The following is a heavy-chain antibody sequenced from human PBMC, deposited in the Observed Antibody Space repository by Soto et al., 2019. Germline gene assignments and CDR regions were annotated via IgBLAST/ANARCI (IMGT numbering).Heavy chain of an antibody. CDR3: AVGEESRYYYDGMDV. V-gene: IGHV3-48*04. J-gene: IGHJ6*02. Sequence: EVQLVESGGGLVQRGGSLRLSCAASGLTFSSYSMNWVRQAPGKGLEWVSYISSSSSTIYYADSVKGRFTISIDNAKNSSYLQMNSLRAEDTAVYYCAVGEESRYYYDGMDVWGQGTTVAVSS. CDR1: GLTFSSYS. CDR2: ISSSSSTI.